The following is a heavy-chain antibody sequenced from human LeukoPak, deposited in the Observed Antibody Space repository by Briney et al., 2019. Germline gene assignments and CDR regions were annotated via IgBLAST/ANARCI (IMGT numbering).Heavy chain of an antibody. CDR2: IKHDGSER. V-gene: IGHV3-7*04. J-gene: IGHJ6*03. CDR3: ARAYYDFWSGYYSHYMDV. D-gene: IGHD3-3*01. Sequence: GGSLRLSCVASGFTFTNYWMNWVRQAPGKGLEWVANIKHDGSERYYVDSVKGRFTISRDNAKNSLYLQMNSLRAEDTAVYYCARAYYDFWSGYYSHYMDVWGKGTTVTVSS. CDR1: GFTFTNYW.